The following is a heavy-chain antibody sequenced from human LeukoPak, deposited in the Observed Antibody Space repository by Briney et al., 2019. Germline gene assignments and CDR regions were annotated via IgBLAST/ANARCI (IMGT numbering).Heavy chain of an antibody. D-gene: IGHD3-9*01. CDR2: ISYDGSNE. Sequence: GGFLRLSCAASGFTFSSYGIHWVRQAPGKGLEWVALISYDGSNEYYADSVKGRFTISRDNSKNTLYMQMNSLRAEDTAVYYCAKSSDLLTGYYSYFEYWGHGTLVTVAS. CDR1: GFTFSSYG. V-gene: IGHV3-30*18. J-gene: IGHJ4*01. CDR3: AKSSDLLTGYYSYFEY.